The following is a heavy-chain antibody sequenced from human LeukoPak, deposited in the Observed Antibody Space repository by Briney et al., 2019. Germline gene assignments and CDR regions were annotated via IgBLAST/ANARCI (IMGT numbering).Heavy chain of an antibody. Sequence: SETLSLTCAVCVGSISSTNWWSWVRQPPGKGLEWIGEVYHNGNTNYNPSLKSRVTISVDTSKNQFSLKLSSVTAADTAVYYCARTTEGGYTYDYFYYYYMDVWGKGTTVTISS. CDR2: VYHNGNT. V-gene: IGHV4-4*02. CDR3: ARTTEGGYTYDYFYYYYMDV. J-gene: IGHJ6*03. CDR1: VGSISSTNW. D-gene: IGHD5-18*01.